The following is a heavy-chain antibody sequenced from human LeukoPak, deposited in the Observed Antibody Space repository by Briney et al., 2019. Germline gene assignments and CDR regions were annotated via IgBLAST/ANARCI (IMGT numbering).Heavy chain of an antibody. D-gene: IGHD5-24*01. Sequence: PSDTLSLTCADYGESLNYYYWSWIRQSPEKGLEWIGEVFDGKTTNYNPSLKSRVTISAVTSSNQFSLNLKSVTAADTAVYYCASGAWATRLHSWAQGTLVIVPS. CDR3: ASGAWATRLHS. V-gene: IGHV4-34*12. J-gene: IGHJ4*02. CDR1: GESLNYYY. CDR2: VFDGKTT.